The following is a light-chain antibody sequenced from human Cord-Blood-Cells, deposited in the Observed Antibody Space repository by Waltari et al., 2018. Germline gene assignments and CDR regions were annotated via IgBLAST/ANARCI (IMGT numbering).Light chain of an antibody. CDR2: KAS. J-gene: IGKJ1*01. Sequence: DIQMTQSPSTLSASVGDRVTITCRASQSISSWLAWYQQKPGKAPKLLIYKASSLESGVPSRFSCSGSGTEFTLTISSLQPDDFATYYCQQYKSYPWTCGQGTKVEIK. CDR1: QSISSW. CDR3: QQYKSYPWT. V-gene: IGKV1-5*03.